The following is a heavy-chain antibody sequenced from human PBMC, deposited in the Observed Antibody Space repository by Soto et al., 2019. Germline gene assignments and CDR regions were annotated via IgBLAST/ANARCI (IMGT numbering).Heavy chain of an antibody. J-gene: IGHJ4*02. D-gene: IGHD6-19*01. Sequence: ASVKVCCKASGYTFTGYAMHWVRQAPGQRLEWMGWINAGNGNTKYSQKFQGRVTITRDTSASTAYMELSSLRSEDTAVYYCARAVAVPADFDYWGQGTLVTVSS. CDR2: INAGNGNT. CDR3: ARAVAVPADFDY. CDR1: GYTFTGYA. V-gene: IGHV1-3*01.